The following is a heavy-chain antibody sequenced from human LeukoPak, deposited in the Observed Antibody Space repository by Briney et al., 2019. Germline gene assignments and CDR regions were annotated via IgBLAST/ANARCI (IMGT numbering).Heavy chain of an antibody. V-gene: IGHV1-69*05. CDR3: AIHPPELIDFDY. J-gene: IGHJ4*02. Sequence: SVKVSCKASGGTFSSYAISWVRQAPGQGLEWMGGIIPIFGTANYAQKFQGRVTITTDESTSTAYMELSSLRSEDTAVYYCAIHPPELIDFDYWGQGTLVTVSS. CDR1: GGTFSSYA. CDR2: IIPIFGTA. D-gene: IGHD1-14*01.